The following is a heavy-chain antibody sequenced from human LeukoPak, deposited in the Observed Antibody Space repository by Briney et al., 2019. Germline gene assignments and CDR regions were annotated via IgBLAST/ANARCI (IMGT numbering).Heavy chain of an antibody. CDR2: IYHSGST. D-gene: IGHD6-13*01. V-gene: IGHV4-4*02. CDR1: GGSISSSNW. CDR3: ASTTAGLSAAAVLDY. J-gene: IGHJ4*02. Sequence: PSRTLSLTCAVSGGSISSSNWWSWVRQPPGKGLEWIGEIYHSGSTNYNPSLKSRVTISVDKSKNQFSLKLSSVTAADTAVYYCASTTAGLSAAAVLDYWGQGTLVTVSS.